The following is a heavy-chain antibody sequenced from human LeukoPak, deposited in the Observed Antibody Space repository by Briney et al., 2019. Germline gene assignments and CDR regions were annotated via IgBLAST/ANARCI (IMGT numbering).Heavy chain of an antibody. Sequence: GGSLRLSCAASGFTFSSYGMHWVRQAPGKGLEWVAFTRYDGSNKYYADSVKGRFTISRDNSKNMLYLQMHSLRAEDTAVYYCAKDPQKWESYFDYWGQGTLVTVSS. J-gene: IGHJ4*02. CDR2: TRYDGSNK. CDR3: AKDPQKWESYFDY. V-gene: IGHV3-30*02. D-gene: IGHD1-26*01. CDR1: GFTFSSYG.